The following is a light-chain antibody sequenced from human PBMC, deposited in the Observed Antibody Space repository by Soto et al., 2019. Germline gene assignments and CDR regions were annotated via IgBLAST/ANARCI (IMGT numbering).Light chain of an antibody. Sequence: EIVLTQSPGTLSLSPGERATLSCRASQSVSSNYLAWYQQKPGQAPRLLIYGASSRATGIPDRFSGSGSGTDFTLTISRLEAEDFAVYYCQHYDGSPITFGPGTKVEIK. CDR2: GAS. V-gene: IGKV3-20*01. J-gene: IGKJ3*01. CDR1: QSVSSNY. CDR3: QHYDGSPIT.